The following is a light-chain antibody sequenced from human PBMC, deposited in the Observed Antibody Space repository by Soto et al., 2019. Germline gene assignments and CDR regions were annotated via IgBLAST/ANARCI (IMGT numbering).Light chain of an antibody. CDR3: LPYGLSGT. Sequence: VLSMSLGTLSLTPGERATLSCRASQSVSNNYLAWYQQKPGQAPRLLIYGASNRATGIPDRFSGSGSGTDFTLTISRLEPEDFAVYYCLPYGLSGTFAQGTKVDIK. V-gene: IGKV3-20*01. J-gene: IGKJ1*01. CDR2: GAS. CDR1: QSVSNNY.